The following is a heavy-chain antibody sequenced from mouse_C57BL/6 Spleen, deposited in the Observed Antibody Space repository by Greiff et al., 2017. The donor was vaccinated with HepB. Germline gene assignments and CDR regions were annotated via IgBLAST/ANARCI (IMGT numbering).Heavy chain of an antibody. V-gene: IGHV5-4*01. CDR3: ARDQGDYDGCYYAMDY. CDR1: GFTFSSYA. CDR2: ISDGGSKT. D-gene: IGHD2-4*01. Sequence: EVKLVESGGGLVKPGGSLKLSCAASGFTFSSYAMSWVRQTPEKRLEWVATISDGGSKTYYPDNVKGRFTISRDNAKNNLYLQMSHLKSEDTAMYYCARDQGDYDGCYYAMDYWGQGTSVTVSS. J-gene: IGHJ4*01.